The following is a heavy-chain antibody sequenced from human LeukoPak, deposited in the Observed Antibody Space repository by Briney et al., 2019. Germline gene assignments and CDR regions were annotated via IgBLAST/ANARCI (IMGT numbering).Heavy chain of an antibody. CDR2: IYYSGST. J-gene: IGHJ4*02. CDR3: ATSSRYQLPYYFEH. Sequence: SETLSLTCTVSGGSISSSSYYWGWIRQPPGKWLEWIGSIYYSGSTNYNPSLKSRVTISVDTSKNQFSLKLSSVTAADTAVYYCATSSRYQLPYYFEHWGQGTLVTVSS. V-gene: IGHV4-39*07. CDR1: GGSISSSSYY. D-gene: IGHD2-2*01.